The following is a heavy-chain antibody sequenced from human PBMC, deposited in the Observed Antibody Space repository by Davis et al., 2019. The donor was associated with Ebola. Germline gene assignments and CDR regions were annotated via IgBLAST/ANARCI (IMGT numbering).Heavy chain of an antibody. CDR1: GFTFSSYG. CDR3: AKDTGHPEWLTSYYYYGMDV. J-gene: IGHJ6*02. Sequence: PGGSLRLSCAASGFTFSSYGMHWVRQAPGKGLEWVAVISYDGSNKYYADSVKGRFTISRDNSKNTLYLQMNSLRAEDTAVYYCAKDTGHPEWLTSYYYYGMDVWGQGTTVTVSS. D-gene: IGHD6-19*01. CDR2: ISYDGSNK. V-gene: IGHV3-30*18.